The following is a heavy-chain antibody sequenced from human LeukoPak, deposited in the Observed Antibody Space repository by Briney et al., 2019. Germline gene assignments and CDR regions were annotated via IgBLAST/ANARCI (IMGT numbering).Heavy chain of an antibody. CDR3: EMPGNLWFGELFAGLDY. V-gene: IGHV1-2*02. J-gene: IGHJ4*02. Sequence: GASVKVSCKASGYTFTGYYMHWVRQAPGQGLEWMGWINPNRGGTNYAQKFQGRVTMTRDTSISTAYMELSRLRSDDTDVYYCEMPGNLWFGELFAGLDYWGQGTLVTVSS. D-gene: IGHD3-10*01. CDR2: INPNRGGT. CDR1: GYTFTGYY.